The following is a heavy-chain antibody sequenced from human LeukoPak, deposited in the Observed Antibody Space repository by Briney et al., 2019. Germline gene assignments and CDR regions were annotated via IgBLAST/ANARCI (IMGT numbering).Heavy chain of an antibody. J-gene: IGHJ6*03. V-gene: IGHV3-33*06. D-gene: IGHD2-2*01. Sequence: GGSLRLSCAASGLTFSSYGMHWVRQAPGKGLKWVAVIWSDGSSEQYADSVKGRFTISRDNSKNTLYLQMNSLRAEDTALYYCAKGLYCSSTSCYFENYYYYYMDVWGKGTTLTVSS. CDR1: GLTFSSYG. CDR2: IWSDGSSE. CDR3: AKGLYCSSTSCYFENYYYYYMDV.